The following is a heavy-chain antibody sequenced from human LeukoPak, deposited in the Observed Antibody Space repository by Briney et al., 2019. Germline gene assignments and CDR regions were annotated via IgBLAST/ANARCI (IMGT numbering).Heavy chain of an antibody. V-gene: IGHV4-39*01. Sequence: PSETLSLTCTVSGGSISSGSYYWSWIRQPAGKGLEWIGSIYHSGSTYYNPSLKSRVTISVDTSKNQFSLKLSAVTAADTAVYYCARQTQLGRYDILTGLQGAFDIWGQGTMVTVSS. J-gene: IGHJ3*02. CDR3: ARQTQLGRYDILTGLQGAFDI. CDR1: GGSISSGSYY. D-gene: IGHD3-9*01. CDR2: IYHSGST.